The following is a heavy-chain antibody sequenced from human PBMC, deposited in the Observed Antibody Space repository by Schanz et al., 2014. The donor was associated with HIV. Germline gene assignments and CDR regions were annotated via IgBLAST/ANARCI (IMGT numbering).Heavy chain of an antibody. CDR2: LSHDGSQK. Sequence: QDQLVESGGGVVQSGRSLRLSCAASGFTFSSYVMHWVRQAPGKGLEWVAVLSHDGSQKFYADSVNGRFTISRDNSKNTVYLQMNSLRAEDTAVYYCAKDWAFYGDFVHYYYGVDVWGQGTTVTVSS. CDR1: GFTFSSYV. V-gene: IGHV3-30*18. D-gene: IGHD4-17*01. J-gene: IGHJ6*02. CDR3: AKDWAFYGDFVHYYYGVDV.